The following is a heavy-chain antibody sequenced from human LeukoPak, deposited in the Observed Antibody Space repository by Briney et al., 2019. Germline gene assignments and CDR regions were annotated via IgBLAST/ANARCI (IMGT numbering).Heavy chain of an antibody. J-gene: IGHJ4*02. CDR3: ARGYSSSWYADFDY. Sequence: SETLSLTCSVSGGSISTTNYYWSWIRQPPGKGLEWIGYIYYSGSTNYNPSLKSRVTISVDTSKNQFSLKLSSVTAADTAVYYCARGYSSSWYADFDYWGQGTLVTVSS. D-gene: IGHD6-13*01. CDR2: IYYSGST. V-gene: IGHV4-61*01. CDR1: GGSISTTNYY.